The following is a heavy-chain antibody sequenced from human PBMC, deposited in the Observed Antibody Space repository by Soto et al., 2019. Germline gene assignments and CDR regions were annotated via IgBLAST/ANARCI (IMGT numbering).Heavy chain of an antibody. CDR3: ARDRTISDYRSSGALGL. CDR2: IYSGGST. V-gene: IGHV3-66*01. CDR1: GFTVSSHY. D-gene: IGHD6-6*01. Sequence: EVQLVESGGGLVQPGGSLRLSCAASGFTVSSHYMSWVRQAPGKGLEWVSVIYSGGSTYYAKSVTGRFIISRDNSKSTVYPQMDSRRAEDTAVYYCARDRTISDYRSSGALGLWGQGTLVSVSS. J-gene: IGHJ4*02.